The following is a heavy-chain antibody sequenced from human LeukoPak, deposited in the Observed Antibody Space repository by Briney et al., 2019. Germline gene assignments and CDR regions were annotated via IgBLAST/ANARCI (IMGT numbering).Heavy chain of an antibody. J-gene: IGHJ4*02. CDR2: IIGSVGST. V-gene: IGHV3-23*01. D-gene: IGHD3-22*01. CDR3: AKDDSSGYYYFDN. CDR1: GFTFSNYA. Sequence: GGSLRLSCAATGFTFSNYAMYWVRQAPGKGLGWVSFIIGSVGSTYYADSVKGRFTISRDNSKNTLHLQKNSLRAEGTAVYYCAKDDSSGYYYFDNWGQGTLVTVSS.